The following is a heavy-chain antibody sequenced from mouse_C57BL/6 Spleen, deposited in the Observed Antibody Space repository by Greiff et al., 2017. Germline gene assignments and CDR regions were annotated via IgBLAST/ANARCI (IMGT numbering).Heavy chain of an antibody. J-gene: IGHJ4*01. V-gene: IGHV1-42*01. CDR2: INPSTGGT. Sequence: VQLQQSGPELVKPGASVKISCKASGYSFTGYYMNWVKQSPEKSLEWIGEINPSTGGTTYNQKFKAKATLTVDKSSSTAYMQLKSLTSEDSAVYYCAAITTVVARIPYAMDYWGQGTSVTVSS. CDR3: AAITTVVARIPYAMDY. CDR1: GYSFTGYY. D-gene: IGHD1-1*01.